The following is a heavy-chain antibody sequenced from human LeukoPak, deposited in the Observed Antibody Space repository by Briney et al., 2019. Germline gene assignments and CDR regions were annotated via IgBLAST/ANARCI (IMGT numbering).Heavy chain of an antibody. D-gene: IGHD1-26*01. V-gene: IGHV3-30*12. J-gene: IGHJ4*02. CDR1: GYSFTSYW. CDR2: ISFDGINK. CDR3: ARDKIVGATYFDY. Sequence: GESLKISCKGSGYSFTSYWIGWVRQAPGKGLEWVAVISFDGINKYYADSVKGRFTISRDNAKNSLYLQMNSLRAEDTAVYYCARDKIVGATYFDYWGQGTLVTVSS.